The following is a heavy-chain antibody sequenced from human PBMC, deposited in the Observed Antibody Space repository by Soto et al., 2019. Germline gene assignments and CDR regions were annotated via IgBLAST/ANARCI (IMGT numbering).Heavy chain of an antibody. J-gene: IGHJ4*02. Sequence: EASVKVSCKASGGTFSSYTISWVRQAPGQGLEWMGRIIPILGIANYAQKFQGRVTITADKSTSTAYMELSSLRSEDTAVYYCARVSGYYDSSGQLNYWGQGTLVTVSS. CDR1: GGTFSSYT. V-gene: IGHV1-69*02. CDR2: IIPILGIA. D-gene: IGHD3-22*01. CDR3: ARVSGYYDSSGQLNY.